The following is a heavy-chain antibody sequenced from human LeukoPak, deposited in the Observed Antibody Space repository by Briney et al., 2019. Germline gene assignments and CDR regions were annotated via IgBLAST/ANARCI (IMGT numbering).Heavy chain of an antibody. D-gene: IGHD2-2*01. CDR1: GGSFSGYH. J-gene: IGHJ5*02. CDR2: INHSGST. Sequence: SETLSLTCAVYGGSFSGYHWSWIRQPPGKGLEWIGEINHSGSTNYNPSLKSRVTISVDTSKNQFSLKLSSVTAADTAVYYCGRGPYCSSTSCYWNWFDPGAREPWSPSPQ. V-gene: IGHV4-34*01. CDR3: GRGPYCSSTSCYWNWFDP.